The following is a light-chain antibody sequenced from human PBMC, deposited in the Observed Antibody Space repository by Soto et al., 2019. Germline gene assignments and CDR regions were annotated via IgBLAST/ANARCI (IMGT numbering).Light chain of an antibody. V-gene: IGLV1-36*01. CDR3: AAWDDSLNGVV. CDR2: YDD. J-gene: IGLJ2*01. CDR1: SSNIGNNA. Sequence: QSVLTQQPSVSEAPRQRVTISCSGSSSNIGNNAVNWYQQLPGKAPKLLIYYDDLLPSGVSDRFSGSKSGTSASLAISGLQSEDEAAYYCAAWDDSLNGVVFGGGTKLTVL.